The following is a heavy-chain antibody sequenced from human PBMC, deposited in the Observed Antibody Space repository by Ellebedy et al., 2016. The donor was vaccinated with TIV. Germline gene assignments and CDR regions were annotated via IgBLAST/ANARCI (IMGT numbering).Heavy chain of an antibody. Sequence: SVKVSXKASGGTFSSYAISWVRQAPGQGLEWMGGIIPIFGTANYAQKFQGRVTITADESTSTAYMELSSLRSEDTAVYYCARGWVVVVAATQAKYYYYGMDVWGQGTTVTVSS. CDR3: ARGWVVVVAATQAKYYYYGMDV. D-gene: IGHD2-15*01. CDR1: GGTFSSYA. V-gene: IGHV1-69*13. J-gene: IGHJ6*02. CDR2: IIPIFGTA.